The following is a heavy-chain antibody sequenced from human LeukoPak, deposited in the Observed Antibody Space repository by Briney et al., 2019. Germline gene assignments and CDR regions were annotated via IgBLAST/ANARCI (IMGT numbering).Heavy chain of an antibody. D-gene: IGHD2-2*01. V-gene: IGHV4-34*01. CDR3: ASTERCSTTCPLDY. CDR2: INHSGST. CDR1: GGSFRGYY. Sequence: SETLSLTCAVYGGSFRGYYWSWIRQPPGKGLEWIGEINHSGSTNYNPSLKSRVTISLDTSTKKFSLKLNSVTAADTAVYYCASTERCSTTCPLDYWGQGTLVTVSS. J-gene: IGHJ4*02.